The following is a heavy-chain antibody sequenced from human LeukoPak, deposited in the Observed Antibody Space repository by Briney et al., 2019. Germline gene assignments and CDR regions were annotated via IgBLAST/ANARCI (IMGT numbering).Heavy chain of an antibody. CDR2: IYYSGST. Sequence: PSETLSLTCTVSGGSINSHYWSSIRQPPGKGLEWIGYIYYSGSTNYNPSLKSRVTISVDKSKNQFSLKLSSVTAADTAVYYCARGYSYMDVWGKGTTVTVSS. CDR3: ARGYSYMDV. CDR1: GGSINSHY. V-gene: IGHV4-59*11. J-gene: IGHJ6*03.